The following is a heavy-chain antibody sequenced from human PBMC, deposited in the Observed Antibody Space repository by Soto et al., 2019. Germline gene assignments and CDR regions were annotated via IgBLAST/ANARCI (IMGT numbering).Heavy chain of an antibody. J-gene: IGHJ6*02. CDR3: AKDMTTVTPPYYYGMDV. V-gene: IGHV3-30*18. Sequence: GGSLRLSCAASGFTFSSYGMHWVRQAPGKGLEWVAVISYDGSNKYYADSVKGRFTISRDNSKNTLYLQMNSLRAEDTAVYYCAKDMTTVTPPYYYGMDVWGQGTTVTVSS. D-gene: IGHD4-4*01. CDR2: ISYDGSNK. CDR1: GFTFSSYG.